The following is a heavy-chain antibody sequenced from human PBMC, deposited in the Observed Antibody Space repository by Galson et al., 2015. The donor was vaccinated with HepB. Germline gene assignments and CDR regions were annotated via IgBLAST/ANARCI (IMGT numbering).Heavy chain of an antibody. V-gene: IGHV3-73*01. CDR3: TGRPVYYYDSSGDAFDI. D-gene: IGHD3-22*01. CDR2: IRSKANSYAT. Sequence: SLRLSCAASGFTFSSSAMHWVRQASGKGLEWVGRIRSKANSYATAYAASVKGRFTISRDDSKNTAYLQMNSLKTEDTAVYYCTGRPVYYYDSSGDAFDIWGQGTMVTVSS. CDR1: GFTFSSSA. J-gene: IGHJ3*02.